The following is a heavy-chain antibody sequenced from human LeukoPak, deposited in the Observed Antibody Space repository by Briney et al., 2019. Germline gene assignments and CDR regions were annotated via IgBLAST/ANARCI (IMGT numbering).Heavy chain of an antibody. J-gene: IGHJ4*02. CDR1: GFPYGSTS. Sequence: QPGGSLRLSCTASGFPYGSTSMHWVRQAPGKGLEWVSGIQRDGTSPTYADSVKGRFIISRDNAKGSVYLQMNILRAEDTAVYHCSRGHYGPDYWGQGTLVTVSS. CDR2: IQRDGTSP. D-gene: IGHD3-16*01. V-gene: IGHV3-74*01. CDR3: SRGHYGPDY.